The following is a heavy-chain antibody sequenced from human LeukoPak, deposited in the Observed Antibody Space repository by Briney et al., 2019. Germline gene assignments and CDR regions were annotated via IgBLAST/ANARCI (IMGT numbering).Heavy chain of an antibody. V-gene: IGHV3-53*01. Sequence: AGGSLRLSCAASGFTVSTYYMTWVRQAPGKGMECVSVIYSGGSTYYADSVKGRFTVSRDNSKNTLYLQMNSLRAEDTAMYYCARGLGYCTSTTCLLPFDYWAQGTLVTVSS. CDR3: ARGLGYCTSTTCLLPFDY. CDR1: GFTVSTYY. J-gene: IGHJ4*02. D-gene: IGHD2-2*01. CDR2: IYSGGST.